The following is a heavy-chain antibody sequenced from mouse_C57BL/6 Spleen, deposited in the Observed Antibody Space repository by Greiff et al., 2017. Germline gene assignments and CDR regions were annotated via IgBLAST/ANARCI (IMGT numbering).Heavy chain of an antibody. Sequence: QVQLQQSGAELVRPGTSVKVSCKASGYAFTNYLIEWVKQRPGQGLEWIGVINPGSGGTNYNEKFKGKATLTADQSSSTAYMQLSSLASEESAVYFCARGGTAQAPGYWGQGTTLTVSS. D-gene: IGHD3-2*02. CDR1: GYAFTNYL. J-gene: IGHJ2*01. CDR2: INPGSGGT. V-gene: IGHV1-54*01. CDR3: ARGGTAQAPGY.